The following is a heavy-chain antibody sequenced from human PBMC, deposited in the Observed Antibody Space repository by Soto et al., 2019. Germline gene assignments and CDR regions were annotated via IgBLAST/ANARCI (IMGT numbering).Heavy chain of an antibody. CDR1: GXSLSSGYY. CDR3: ARDQIGSHNRDWFDP. CDR2: IYHSGST. D-gene: IGHD2-15*01. Sequence: XTLSLACAVSGXSLSSGYYWGWILHPPGKGLEWIGSIYHSGSTYYNQSLKSRVTISVDTSKNQFSLKLSSVTAADTAVYYCARDQIGSHNRDWFDPWGQGTLVPVSS. J-gene: IGHJ5*02. V-gene: IGHV4-38-2*02.